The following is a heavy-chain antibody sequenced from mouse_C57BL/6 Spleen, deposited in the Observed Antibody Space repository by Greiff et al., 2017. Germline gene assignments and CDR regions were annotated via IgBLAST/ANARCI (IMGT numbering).Heavy chain of an antibody. Sequence: QVQLQQPGTELVKPGASVKLSCKASGYTFTSYWMHWVKQRPGQGLEWIGNINPSNGGTNYNEKFKSKATLTVDKSSSTAYMQLSSLTSEDSAVYYCARSLYYYGSNPYDYAMDYWGQGTSVTVSS. CDR1: GYTFTSYW. D-gene: IGHD1-1*01. CDR3: ARSLYYYGSNPYDYAMDY. CDR2: INPSNGGT. V-gene: IGHV1-53*01. J-gene: IGHJ4*01.